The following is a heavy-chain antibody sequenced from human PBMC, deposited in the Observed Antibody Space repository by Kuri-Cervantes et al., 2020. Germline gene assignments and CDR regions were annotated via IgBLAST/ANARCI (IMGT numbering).Heavy chain of an antibody. CDR1: GGTFSSYA. CDR3: ARDVSVAGSNWFDP. CDR2: IIPNFGTA. D-gene: IGHD6-19*01. Sequence: SSVKVSCKASGGTFSSYAISWVRQAPGKGLEGMGGIIPNFGTANYAQKFQGRVTITADESTSTVYMGLSSLRSEDTAVYYCARDVSVAGSNWFDPWGQGTLVTVSS. V-gene: IGHV1-69*13. J-gene: IGHJ5*02.